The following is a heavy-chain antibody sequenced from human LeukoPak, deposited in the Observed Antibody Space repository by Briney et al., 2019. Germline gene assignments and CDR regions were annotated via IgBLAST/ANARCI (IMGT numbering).Heavy chain of an antibody. CDR2: ISSSSSYI. CDR3: ARDPPIAAAVPDY. V-gene: IGHV3-21*06. D-gene: IGHD6-13*01. CDR1: GFTFSSYR. J-gene: IGHJ4*02. Sequence: GGSLRLSCTASGFTFSSYRMNWVRQAPGKGLEWVSSISSSSSYIYYADSVKGRFTISRDNAKNLLYLQMNSLRAEDTAVYYCARDPPIAAAVPDYWGQGTLVTVSS.